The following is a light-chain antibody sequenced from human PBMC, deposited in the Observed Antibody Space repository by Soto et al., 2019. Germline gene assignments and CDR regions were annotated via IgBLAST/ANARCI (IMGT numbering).Light chain of an antibody. CDR3: SSYAGSANYV. CDR1: SSDVGSFNL. J-gene: IGLJ1*01. V-gene: IGLV2-23*01. CDR2: EGT. Sequence: QSVLTQPASVSGSPGQSITISCAGTSSDVGSFNLVSWYQQHPGKAPKLVIYEGTQRPSGVSNRFSASKSGNTASLTISGLQAEDEADYYCSSYAGSANYVFGNGTKVTVL.